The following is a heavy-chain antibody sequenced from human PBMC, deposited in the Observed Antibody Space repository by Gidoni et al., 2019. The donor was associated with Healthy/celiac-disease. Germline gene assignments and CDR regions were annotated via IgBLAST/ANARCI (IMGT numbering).Heavy chain of an antibody. D-gene: IGHD6-13*01. CDR1: GFTFSSYA. Sequence: QVQLVESGGGVVQPGRSLRLSCAASGFTFSSYAMHWVRQAPGQGLEWVAVISYEGSNKYYADSVKGRFTISRDNSKNTLYLQMNSLRAEDTAVYYCARDYKLAADTVIPFDYWGQGTLVTVSS. CDR3: ARDYKLAADTVIPFDY. CDR2: ISYEGSNK. V-gene: IGHV3-30-3*01. J-gene: IGHJ4*02.